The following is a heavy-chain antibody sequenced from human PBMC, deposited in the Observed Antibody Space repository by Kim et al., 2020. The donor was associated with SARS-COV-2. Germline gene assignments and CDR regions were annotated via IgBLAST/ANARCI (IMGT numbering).Heavy chain of an antibody. V-gene: IGHV1-3*01. CDR1: GYTFTSFA. D-gene: IGHD6-13*01. J-gene: IGHJ6*02. CDR2: INAGNGNT. CDR3: AREFQQPALYYYFGMDV. Sequence: ASVKVSCKASGYTFTSFAIHWVRQAPGQWLEWMGWINAGNGNTKYSQKFQGRVTITRDTSASTAYMELSSLRSEDTAVYYCAREFQQPALYYYFGMDVWGQGTTVTVSS.